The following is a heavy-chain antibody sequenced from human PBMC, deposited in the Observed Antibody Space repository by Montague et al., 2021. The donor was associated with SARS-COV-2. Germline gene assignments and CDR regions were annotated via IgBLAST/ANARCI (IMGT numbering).Heavy chain of an antibody. CDR3: ARALAGTRSWFDP. CDR2: ISYDGSNK. CDR1: GFTFSSYA. V-gene: IGHV3-30*04. Sequence: SLSLSWAASGFTFSSYAIPWVRQAPGKGLEWVAVISYDGSNKYYADSVKGRFTISRDNSKNTLYLQMNSLRAEDTAVYYCARALAGTRSWFDPWGQGTLVTVSS. D-gene: IGHD6-19*01. J-gene: IGHJ5*02.